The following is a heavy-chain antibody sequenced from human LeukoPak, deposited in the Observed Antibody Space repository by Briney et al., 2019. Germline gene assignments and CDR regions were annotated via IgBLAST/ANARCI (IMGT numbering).Heavy chain of an antibody. CDR2: IYYSGTT. D-gene: IGHD6-19*01. V-gene: IGHV4-39*07. Sequence: SETLSLTCTVSGGSITRGSHYWGWIRQPPGKGLEWIGTIYYSGTTYYNPSLKSRVTISVDTSKNQFSLKLNSVTAADTAMYYCARAIPSSGYSAYYFDSWGQGALVTVSS. J-gene: IGHJ4*02. CDR1: GGSITRGSHY. CDR3: ARAIPSSGYSAYYFDS.